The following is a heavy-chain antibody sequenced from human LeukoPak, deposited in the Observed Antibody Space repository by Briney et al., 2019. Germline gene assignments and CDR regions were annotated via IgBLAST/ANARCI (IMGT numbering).Heavy chain of an antibody. J-gene: IGHJ6*03. CDR2: ISFDEFNI. CDR1: GFTFSDYG. CDR3: ARGSPPTGPHYYYMDV. V-gene: IGHV3-30*03. Sequence: GGSLRLSCAASGFTFSDYGMHWVRQAPGKGLEWVAVISFDEFNIYYADSVKGRFTISRDNSKNTLYLEMNSLRAEDTALYYCARGSPPTGPHYYYMDVWGKGTTVTVSS.